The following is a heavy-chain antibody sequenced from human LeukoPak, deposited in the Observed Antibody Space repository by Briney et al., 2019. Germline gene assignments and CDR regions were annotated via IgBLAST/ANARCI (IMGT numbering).Heavy chain of an antibody. J-gene: IGHJ3*02. Sequence: PGGSLRLSCAASGFTFSNEWMNWVRQAPGKGREWVGLIKSRTDGGTTDHAAPVKGRFTISRDDSKNTLYVQMNSLKPEDTAVYYCVTERIGAFHIWGQGTMVTVSS. CDR2: IKSRTDGGTT. CDR1: GFTFSNEW. CDR3: VTERIGAFHI. V-gene: IGHV3-15*01.